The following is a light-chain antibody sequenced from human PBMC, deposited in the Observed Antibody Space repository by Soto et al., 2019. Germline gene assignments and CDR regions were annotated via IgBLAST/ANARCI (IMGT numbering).Light chain of an antibody. V-gene: IGKV3-11*01. CDR2: DAS. Sequence: EIVLTQSPATLSLSPWERASLSCRASQSVSSYLAWYQQKPGQAPRLLIYDASSRATGIPARFSGSGSGTEFTLTISSLEPEDFAVYYCQQRSNWPVTFGQGTRVDIK. CDR3: QQRSNWPVT. CDR1: QSVSSY. J-gene: IGKJ1*01.